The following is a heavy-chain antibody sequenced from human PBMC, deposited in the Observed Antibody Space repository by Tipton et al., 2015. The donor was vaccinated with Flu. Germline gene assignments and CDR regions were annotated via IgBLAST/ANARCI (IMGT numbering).Heavy chain of an antibody. CDR1: GDSIGSRYF. CDR3: ARMEWTVTTPRYFDL. J-gene: IGHJ2*01. CDR2: IHRSGTT. Sequence: LTCSVSGDSIGSRYFWGWIRQPPGKGLEWIGNIHRSGTTYYNPSLKSRVTISVDTSKNQFSLKLSSVTAADTAVYYCARMEWTVTTPRYFDLWGRGTLVTVSS. V-gene: IGHV4-38-2*01. D-gene: IGHD4-17*01.